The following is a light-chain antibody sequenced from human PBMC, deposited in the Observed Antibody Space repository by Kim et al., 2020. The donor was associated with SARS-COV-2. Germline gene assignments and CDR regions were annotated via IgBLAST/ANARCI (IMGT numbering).Light chain of an antibody. CDR3: NSRDSNDNVV. Sequence: VALRQTVRVTCQGDSLRSNYATGYPEKAGQAPILGIYGKDNRPSGIPDRFSGSSSGNTGSVTMTGTQAGDEADYYCNSRDSNDNVVFGGGTKLTVL. CDR2: GKD. CDR1: SLRSNY. V-gene: IGLV3-19*01. J-gene: IGLJ2*01.